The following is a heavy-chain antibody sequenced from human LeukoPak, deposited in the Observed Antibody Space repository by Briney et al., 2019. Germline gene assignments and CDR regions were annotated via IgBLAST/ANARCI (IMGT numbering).Heavy chain of an antibody. CDR2: ICGSGSST. V-gene: IGHV3-23*01. CDR1: GFTFSSYA. CDR3: AKAVAYCGGDCLP. D-gene: IGHD2-21*02. J-gene: IGHJ4*02. Sequence: PGGSLRLSWAASGFTFSSYAMSWVRQAPGKGFEWFSAICGSGSSTYYADSVKGRFTISRDNSKNTLYLQMNSLTAEDTAVYYCAKAVAYCGGDCLPWGQGTLVTVSS.